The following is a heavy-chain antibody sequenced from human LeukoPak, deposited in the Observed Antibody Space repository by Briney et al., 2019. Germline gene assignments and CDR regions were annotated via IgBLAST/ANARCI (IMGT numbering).Heavy chain of an antibody. Sequence: GGSLSLSCAASGFTFSSYWMHWVRQAPGKGLVWVSRISTDGSTTNYAGSVRGRFTISRDNAEKTLYLQMNSLRGDDTAVYYCARGCYGDYVCLDNWGQGALVTVSS. CDR1: GFTFSSYW. CDR2: ISTDGSTT. J-gene: IGHJ4*02. D-gene: IGHD4-17*01. V-gene: IGHV3-74*01. CDR3: ARGCYGDYVCLDN.